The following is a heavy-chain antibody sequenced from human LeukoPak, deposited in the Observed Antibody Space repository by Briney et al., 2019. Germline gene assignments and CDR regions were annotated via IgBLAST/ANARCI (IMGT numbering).Heavy chain of an antibody. J-gene: IGHJ6*03. V-gene: IGHV3-48*01. D-gene: IGHD3-16*02. CDR1: GFTFSSYS. CDR3: ARFIHYYYYMDV. Sequence: GGSLRLSCAASGFTFSSYSMNWVRQAPGKGLEWVSYISSSSSTIYYADSVKGRFTISRYNAKNSLYLQMNSLRAEDTAVYYCARFIHYYYYMDVRGKGTTVTVSS. CDR2: ISSSSSTI.